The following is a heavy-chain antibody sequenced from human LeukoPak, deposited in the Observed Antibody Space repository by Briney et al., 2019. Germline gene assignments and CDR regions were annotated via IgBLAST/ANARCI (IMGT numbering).Heavy chain of an antibody. CDR2: IYYSGST. V-gene: IGHV4-30-4*01. CDR3: ARTTICGVVKSGYILTN. CDR1: GGSISSGDYY. D-gene: IGHD3-3*01. Sequence: KASETLSLTCTVSGGSISSGDYYWSWIRQPPGKGLEWIGYIYYSGSTYYNPSLKSRVTISVDTSKNQFSLKLSSVTAADTAVYYCARTTICGVVKSGYILTNWGQGTLVTVSS. J-gene: IGHJ4*02.